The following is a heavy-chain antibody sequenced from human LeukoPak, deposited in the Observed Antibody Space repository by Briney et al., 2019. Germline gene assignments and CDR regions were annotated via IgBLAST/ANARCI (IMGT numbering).Heavy chain of an antibody. CDR2: ISAYNGNT. J-gene: IGHJ4*02. D-gene: IGHD6-13*01. CDR3: ARGAAHFDY. CDR1: GYSFSNYG. Sequence: ASVKVSCKASGYSFSNYGISWVRQAPGQGLEWMGWISAYNGNTHYAQNFQGRVTLTTDTSTNTAYMELRSLTSDDTAVYYCARGAAHFDYWGQGTLVTVSS. V-gene: IGHV1-18*01.